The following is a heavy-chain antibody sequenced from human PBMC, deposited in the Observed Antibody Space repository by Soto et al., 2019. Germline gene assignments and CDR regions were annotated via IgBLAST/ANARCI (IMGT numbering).Heavy chain of an antibody. J-gene: IGHJ4*02. CDR2: MNPDSGDT. CDR3: VRHPGGVATPGDDY. D-gene: IGHD2-15*01. V-gene: IGHV1-8*01. CDR1: GYPFSAFD. Sequence: QVQLVQSGAEVKKPGASVKVSCEASGYPFSAFDINWVRQAGGQGLEWMGWMNPDSGDTAFAQRFQDRITMTRSPSISTAYMELSRLTSDDTAVYFCVRHPGGVATPGDDYWGQGTLVTVSS.